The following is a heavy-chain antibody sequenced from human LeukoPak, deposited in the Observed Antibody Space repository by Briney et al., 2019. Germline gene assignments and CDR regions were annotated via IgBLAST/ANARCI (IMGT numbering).Heavy chain of an antibody. V-gene: IGHV2-5*01. CDR2: IYWNDDK. CDR3: ARTTTYLRWFDP. Sequence: QSGLTLVNPTQTLTLTCTFSGFSLSTSGVGVGWIRQPPGKALEWLALIYWNDDKRYSPSLKSRLTITKNTSKNQVVLTMTNMDPVDTATYYCARTTTYLRWFDPWGQGTLVTVSS. D-gene: IGHD2/OR15-2a*01. J-gene: IGHJ5*02. CDR1: GFSLSTSGVG.